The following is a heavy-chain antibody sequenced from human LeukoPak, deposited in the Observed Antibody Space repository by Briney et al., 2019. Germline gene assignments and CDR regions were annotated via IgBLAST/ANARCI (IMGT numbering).Heavy chain of an antibody. V-gene: IGHV3-23*01. CDR3: AKDPQSPYYYDSSGFDY. CDR1: GFTVSSNY. Sequence: GSLRLSCAASGFTVSSNYMSWVRQAPGKGLEWVSTISGSGGSTYHAESVRGRFTISRDNTKNTLYLQMNSLRAEDTAVYYCAKDPQSPYYYDSSGFDYWGQGTLVTVSS. J-gene: IGHJ4*02. CDR2: ISGSGGST. D-gene: IGHD3-22*01.